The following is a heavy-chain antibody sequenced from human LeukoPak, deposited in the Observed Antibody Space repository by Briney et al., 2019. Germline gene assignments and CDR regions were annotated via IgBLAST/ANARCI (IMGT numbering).Heavy chain of an antibody. J-gene: IGHJ4*02. CDR2: INHSGST. V-gene: IGHV4-34*01. CDR1: GGSFSVYY. D-gene: IGHD3-10*01. CDR3: ARYLWFGELSSHFDY. Sequence: SETLSLTCAVYGGSFSVYYWSWIRQPPGKGLGWIGEINHSGSTNYNPSLKSRVTISVDTSKNQVSLKLSSVTAADTAVYYCARYLWFGELSSHFDYWGQGTLVTVSS.